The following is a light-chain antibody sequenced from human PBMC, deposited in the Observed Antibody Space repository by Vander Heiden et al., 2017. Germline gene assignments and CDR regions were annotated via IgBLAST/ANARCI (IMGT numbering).Light chain of an antibody. CDR2: GAS. CDR3: QQSDRTPYT. Sequence: DIQMTQSPSTLSASVGDKVTITCRASQSISIYLNWYQQRPGKAPELLISGASSLHSGVPSRFSGSGSGTVFTLTINSLQPDDFATYYCQQSDRTPYTFGQGSKLEIK. J-gene: IGKJ2*01. CDR1: QSISIY. V-gene: IGKV1-39*01.